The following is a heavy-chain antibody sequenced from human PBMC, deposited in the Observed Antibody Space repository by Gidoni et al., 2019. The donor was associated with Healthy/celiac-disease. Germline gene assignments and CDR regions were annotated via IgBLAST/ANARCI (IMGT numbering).Heavy chain of an antibody. CDR3: AHPRYFSSNSCKPYNNWFEP. CDR2: IYWDDDK. J-gene: IGHJ5*02. CDR1: GFSLSTSGVG. D-gene: IGHD2-2*01. Sequence: QITLKESGPTLVKPTQTLTLTCTFSGFSLSTSGVGVGWIRQPPGKALELLALIYWDDDKRYSPSLKSKLNITKETPKKQVVLKMNNMDPLEKATYYCAHPRYFSSNSCKPYNNWFEPRGQGTLVTVSS. V-gene: IGHV2-5*02.